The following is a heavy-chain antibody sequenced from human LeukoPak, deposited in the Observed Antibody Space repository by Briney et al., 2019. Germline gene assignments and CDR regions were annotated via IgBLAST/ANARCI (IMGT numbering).Heavy chain of an antibody. CDR1: GYTFTSYA. D-gene: IGHD6-19*01. Sequence: ASVNVSCKASGYTFTSYAMHWVRQAPGQRLEWMGWINAGNGNTKYSQKFQGRVTITRDTSASTAYMELSSLRSEDTAVYYCARLPRSAHYSSGHFDYWGQGTLVTVSS. V-gene: IGHV1-3*01. CDR2: INAGNGNT. CDR3: ARLPRSAHYSSGHFDY. J-gene: IGHJ4*02.